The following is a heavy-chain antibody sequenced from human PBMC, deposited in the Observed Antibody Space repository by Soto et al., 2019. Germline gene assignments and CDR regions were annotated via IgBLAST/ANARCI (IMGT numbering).Heavy chain of an antibody. D-gene: IGHD3-10*01. V-gene: IGHV2-5*02. CDR1: GFSLSTSGVG. CDR2: IFWDDDK. Sequence: QITLKESGATLVKPTQTLTLTCTFSGFSLSTSGVGVGWIRQPPGKALEWLALIFWDDDKRYSPSLKSRLTITKDTSRDQVVLTMSNMAPVDTATYYCARAAYYYVSGSSDWFDPWGQGTRVTVSS. CDR3: ARAAYYYVSGSSDWFDP. J-gene: IGHJ5*02.